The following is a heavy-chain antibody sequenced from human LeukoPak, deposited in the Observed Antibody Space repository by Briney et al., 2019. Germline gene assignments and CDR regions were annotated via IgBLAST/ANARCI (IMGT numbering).Heavy chain of an antibody. Sequence: SVKVSCKASGGTFSSYAISWVRQAPGQGLEWMGGIIPIFGTANYAQKFQGRVTITADESTSTAYMELSSLRSEDTAVYHCASAHYCSSTSCQPQAIDYWGQGTLVTVSS. D-gene: IGHD2-2*01. J-gene: IGHJ4*02. V-gene: IGHV1-69*01. CDR1: GGTFSSYA. CDR3: ASAHYCSSTSCQPQAIDY. CDR2: IIPIFGTA.